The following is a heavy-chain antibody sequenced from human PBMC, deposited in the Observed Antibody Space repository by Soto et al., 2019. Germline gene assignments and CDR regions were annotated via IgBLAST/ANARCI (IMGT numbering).Heavy chain of an antibody. CDR1: GYTNTVYG. CDR2: ISAYNGNT. D-gene: IGHD1-7*01. Sequence: SVKDSWKAGGYTNTVYGRILGRRAAGKGLEWMGWISAYNGNTNYAQKLRGRLTITTDTSKSTAYMELSSLRSEDTAVYYCARGPRYNWNYRRAFDIWGQGTMVTVSS. J-gene: IGHJ3*02. V-gene: IGHV1-18*01. CDR3: ARGPRYNWNYRRAFDI.